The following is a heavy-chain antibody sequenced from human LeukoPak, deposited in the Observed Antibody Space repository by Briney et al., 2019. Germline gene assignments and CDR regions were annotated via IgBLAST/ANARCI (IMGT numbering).Heavy chain of an antibody. J-gene: IGHJ4*02. CDR2: TYSSGTT. V-gene: IGHV3-53*01. CDR3: ARELTYSSSLDY. D-gene: IGHD6-6*01. CDR1: GFTVSSNY. Sequence: GGSLRLSCAASGFTVSSNYMSWVRQAPGKGLEYISVTYSSGTTYYADSVRDRFTISRGNSRNTLYLQMNSLRPEDTAVYYCARELTYSSSLDYWGQGTLVTVSS.